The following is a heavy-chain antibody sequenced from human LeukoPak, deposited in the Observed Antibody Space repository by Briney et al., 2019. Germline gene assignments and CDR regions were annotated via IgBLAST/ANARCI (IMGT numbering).Heavy chain of an antibody. V-gene: IGHV3-48*02. CDR2: ISSSSSTI. CDR1: GFTFSSYS. D-gene: IGHD2-2*01. CDR3: ARDPNVVVVPAANRPLDY. Sequence: PGGSLRLSCAASGFTFSSYSMNWVRQAPGKGLEWVSYISSSSSTIYYADSVKGRFTISRDNAKNSLYLQMNSLRDEDTAVYYCARDPNVVVVPAANRPLDYWGQGTLVTVSS. J-gene: IGHJ4*02.